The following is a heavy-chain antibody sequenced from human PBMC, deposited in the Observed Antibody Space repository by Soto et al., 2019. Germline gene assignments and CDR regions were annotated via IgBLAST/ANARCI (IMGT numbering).Heavy chain of an antibody. Sequence: QVQLVASGGGVVQPGRSLSLSCAASGFTLSGHGLHWVRQAPCKGLEWVAVVTHDGTERHYPDSVKGRFTITRDISNNTFYLQMNSLRVEDTAMYYCAREKNSGYYRTVDYWGQGTLVTVSS. CDR1: GFTLSGHG. CDR3: AREKNSGYYRTVDY. V-gene: IGHV3-30*03. D-gene: IGHD3-10*01. J-gene: IGHJ4*02. CDR2: VTHDGTER.